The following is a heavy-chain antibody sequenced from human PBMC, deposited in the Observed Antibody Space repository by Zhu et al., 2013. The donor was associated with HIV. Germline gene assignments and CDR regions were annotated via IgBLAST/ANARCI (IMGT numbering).Heavy chain of an antibody. V-gene: IGHV1-46*01. CDR1: GYTFTSYY. Sequence: QVQLVQSGAEVKKPGASVKVSCKASGYTFTSYYMHWVRQAPGQGLEWMGIINPSGGSTSYAQKFQGRVTMTRDTSTSTVYMELSSLRSEDTAVYYCARDKCSGGSCRAEYFQHWGQGTLVTVSS. CDR2: INPSGGST. J-gene: IGHJ1*01. CDR3: ARDKCSGGSCRAEYFQH. D-gene: IGHD2-15*01.